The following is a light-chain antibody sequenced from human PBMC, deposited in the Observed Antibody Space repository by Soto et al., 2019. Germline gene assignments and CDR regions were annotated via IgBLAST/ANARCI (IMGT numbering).Light chain of an antibody. Sequence: EVVLTQSPGTVSLSPGERATLSCRASQSVTSNYLAWYQQKPGQAPRLLIYAASSRATGIPDRFSGSGSGTDFTRSISRLAPEDFAVYYCHQYGSSITWTFGQGTKVEIK. CDR3: HQYGSSITWT. J-gene: IGKJ1*01. CDR2: AAS. CDR1: QSVTSNY. V-gene: IGKV3-20*01.